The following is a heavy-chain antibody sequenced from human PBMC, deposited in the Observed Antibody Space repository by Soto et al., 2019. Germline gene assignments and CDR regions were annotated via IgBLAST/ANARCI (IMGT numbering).Heavy chain of an antibody. J-gene: IGHJ4*02. CDR2: ISAYNGNT. Sequence: QVQLVQSGAEVKKPGASVKVSCKASGYTFTSYGISWVRQAPGQGLEWMGWISAYNGNTNYAQKLQGRVTMNTDTSTSTAYMELRSLRSDDTAVYYCARDKAYYDILTGYYSDYWGQVNLVTASS. V-gene: IGHV1-18*01. CDR3: ARDKAYYDILTGYYSDY. CDR1: GYTFTSYG. D-gene: IGHD3-9*01.